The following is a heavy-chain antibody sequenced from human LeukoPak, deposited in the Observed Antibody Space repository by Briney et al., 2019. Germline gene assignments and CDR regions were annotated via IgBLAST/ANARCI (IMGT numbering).Heavy chain of an antibody. V-gene: IGHV3-48*03. Sequence: GGSLSLSCAASGFIFSSDEMTWVRQAPGKGLESVSFISSSADTILYADSVKGRFTISRDNGKNALYLQMNSLRAEDTAVYYCTKERGSYWGQGTLVTVSS. CDR1: GFIFSSDE. J-gene: IGHJ4*02. CDR3: TKERGSY. CDR2: ISSSADTI.